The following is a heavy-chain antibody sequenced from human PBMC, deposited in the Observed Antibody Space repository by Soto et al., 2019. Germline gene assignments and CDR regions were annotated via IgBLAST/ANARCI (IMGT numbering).Heavy chain of an antibody. V-gene: IGHV3-30*18. CDR2: ISYDGSNK. Sequence: GGSLRLSCAASGFIFSSYGMHWVRQAPGKGLEWVAVISYDGSNKYYGDSVKGRFTISRDNSKNTLYLQMNSLGAEDTGVYYCAKDLHPGMGPPNWFDPWGQGTLVTVSS. CDR3: AKDLHPGMGPPNWFDP. J-gene: IGHJ5*02. D-gene: IGHD1-20*01. CDR1: GFIFSSYG.